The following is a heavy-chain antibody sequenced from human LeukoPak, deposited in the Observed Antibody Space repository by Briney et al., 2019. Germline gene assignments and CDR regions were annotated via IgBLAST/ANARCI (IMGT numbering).Heavy chain of an antibody. V-gene: IGHV4-38-2*01. D-gene: IGHD3-16*02. CDR3: ARRPLHLGVLSSYYFDY. CDR2: IYYSGST. CDR1: GYSISSGHY. J-gene: IGHJ4*02. Sequence: PSETLSLTCAVSGYSISSGHYWGWIRQPPGKGLEWIGTIYYSGSTNYNPSLKSRVTISVYTSKNQFSLKLSSVTAADTAVYYCARRPLHLGVLSSYYFDYWGQGTLVTVSS.